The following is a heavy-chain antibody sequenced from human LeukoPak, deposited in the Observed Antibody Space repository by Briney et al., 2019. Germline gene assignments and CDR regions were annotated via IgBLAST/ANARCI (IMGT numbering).Heavy chain of an antibody. J-gene: IGHJ4*02. CDR1: GVSVSSSSYY. V-gene: IGHV4-39*07. Sequence: SETLSLTCTVSGVSVSSSSYYWGWIRQPPGKGLEWIGEINHSGSTNYNPSLKSRVTISVDTSKNQFSLKLSSVTAADTAVYYCAMDRGYSYGYAFDYWGQGTLVTVSS. CDR3: AMDRGYSYGYAFDY. CDR2: INHSGST. D-gene: IGHD5-18*01.